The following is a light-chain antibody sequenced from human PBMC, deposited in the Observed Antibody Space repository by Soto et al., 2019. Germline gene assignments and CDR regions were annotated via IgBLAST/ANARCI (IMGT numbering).Light chain of an antibody. V-gene: IGLV2-14*03. J-gene: IGLJ2*01. CDR1: SSDVGGSQY. CDR2: EVS. Sequence: QSALTQPASVSGSPGQSITISCSGTSSDVGGSQYVSWYQQDPGKAHKLIIYEVSNRPSGVSNRFSGSKSGNTASLTISGLQPEDEADYYCSSYTNINTLAFGGGTKVTVL. CDR3: SSYTNINTLA.